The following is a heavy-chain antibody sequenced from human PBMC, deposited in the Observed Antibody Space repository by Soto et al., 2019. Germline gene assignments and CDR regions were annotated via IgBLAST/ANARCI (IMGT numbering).Heavy chain of an antibody. Sequence: QVQLVESGGGVVQPGRSLRLSCAASGFSFTTYVMHWVRQAPGKGLEWVAVIAHDGSYKYYGDGVKGRFTISRDTSKNAVYLEMNSLRREDTAVYYCAKGLLAIVGTSLPRDAFNIWGQGTMVTVSS. CDR3: AKGLLAIVGTSLPRDAFNI. CDR2: IAHDGSYK. CDR1: GFSFTTYV. J-gene: IGHJ3*02. D-gene: IGHD1-26*01. V-gene: IGHV3-30*18.